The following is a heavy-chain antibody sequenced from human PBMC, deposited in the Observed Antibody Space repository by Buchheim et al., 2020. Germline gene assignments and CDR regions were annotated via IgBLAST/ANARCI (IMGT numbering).Heavy chain of an antibody. CDR2: INPSAGST. V-gene: IGHV1-46*01. Sequence: QVQLVQSGAEVKKPGASVRISCKASGYTFTSYFIHWVRQAPGQGLEWMGIINPSAGSTNFAQKFQGRVTMTRDTSTSTVYMELSSLRSEDTAMYFCARAPPGGDKWLIGYWFDPWGQETL. J-gene: IGHJ5*02. CDR1: GYTFTSYF. D-gene: IGHD6-19*01. CDR3: ARAPPGGDKWLIGYWFDP.